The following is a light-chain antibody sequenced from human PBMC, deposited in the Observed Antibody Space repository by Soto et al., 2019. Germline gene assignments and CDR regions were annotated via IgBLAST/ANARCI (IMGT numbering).Light chain of an antibody. J-gene: IGKJ4*01. CDR2: GTS. Sequence: EIVMTQSPATLSVSPGEGATLSCRASQSVTNLAWYQQKPGQAPRLLIYGTSTRATGIPARFSGSGSGTDFTPSISSRQSEEFAFYYFQQYHVGRTFGGGPKVEIK. CDR1: QSVTN. CDR3: QQYHVGRT. V-gene: IGKV3-15*01.